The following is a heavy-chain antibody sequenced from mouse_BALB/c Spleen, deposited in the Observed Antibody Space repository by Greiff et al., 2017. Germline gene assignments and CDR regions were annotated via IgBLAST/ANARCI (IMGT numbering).Heavy chain of an antibody. Sequence: EVMLVESGPSLVKPSQTLSLTCSVTGDSITSGYWNWIRKFPGNKLEYMGYISYSGSTYYNPSLKSRISITRDTSKNQYYLQLNSVTTEDTATYYCARYGDGKGYFDYWGQGTTLTVSS. D-gene: IGHD2-1*01. CDR3: ARYGDGKGYFDY. CDR2: ISYSGST. J-gene: IGHJ2*01. CDR1: GDSITSGY. V-gene: IGHV3-8*02.